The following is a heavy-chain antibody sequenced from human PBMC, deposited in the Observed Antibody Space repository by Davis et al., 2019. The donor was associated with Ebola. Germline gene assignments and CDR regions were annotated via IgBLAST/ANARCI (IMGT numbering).Heavy chain of an antibody. Sequence: GESLKISCAASGFTFSSYSMNWVRQAPGKGLEWVSSISSSSSYIYYADSVKGRFTISRDNAKNSLYLQMNSLRAEDTAVYYCARSRAVNNGGKMEFDYWGQGTLVTVSS. J-gene: IGHJ4*02. CDR1: GFTFSSYS. V-gene: IGHV3-21*01. CDR2: ISSSSSYI. D-gene: IGHD4-23*01. CDR3: ARSRAVNNGGKMEFDY.